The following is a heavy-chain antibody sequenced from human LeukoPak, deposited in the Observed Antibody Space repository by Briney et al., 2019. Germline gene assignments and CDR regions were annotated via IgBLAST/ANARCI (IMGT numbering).Heavy chain of an antibody. CDR3: ARVSFRSEWFGELFTYFQH. J-gene: IGHJ1*01. V-gene: IGHV4-4*07. Sequence: PSETLSLTCTVSGGSISSHYWSWIRQPAGKGLEWIGRIYTSASTNYNPSLKSRVTMSVDTSKNQFSLKLSSVTAADTAVYYCARVSFRSEWFGELFTYFQHWGQGTLVTVSS. D-gene: IGHD3-10*01. CDR1: GGSISSHY. CDR2: IYTSAST.